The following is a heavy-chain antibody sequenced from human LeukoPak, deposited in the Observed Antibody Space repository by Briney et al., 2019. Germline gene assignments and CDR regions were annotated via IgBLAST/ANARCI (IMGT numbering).Heavy chain of an antibody. CDR1: GFNFSNYG. CDR3: AAENGGRVVGDDPFAI. D-gene: IGHD3-22*01. Sequence: GGSLRLSCAASGFNFSNYGIHWVRQAPGKGLEWVAVISYDGSNKYYADSVKGRFTISRDNSKNTLNLQMNSLRADDTAVYYCAAENGGRVVGDDPFAIWGQGTMDTVSA. V-gene: IGHV3-30*03. CDR2: ISYDGSNK. J-gene: IGHJ3*02.